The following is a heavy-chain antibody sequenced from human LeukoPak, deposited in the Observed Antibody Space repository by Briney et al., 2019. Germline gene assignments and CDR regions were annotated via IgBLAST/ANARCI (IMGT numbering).Heavy chain of an antibody. CDR1: GGSFSGYY. Sequence: SETLSLTCAVYGGSFSGYYWSWIRQPPGKGLEWIGEINHSGSTNYNPSLKSRVTISVDTSKNQFSLKLRSVTAADTAVYYWARGWSQVCGGGSCYPGVHYWGQETLATVPP. V-gene: IGHV4-34*01. D-gene: IGHD2-15*01. J-gene: IGHJ4*02. CDR2: INHSGST. CDR3: ARGWSQVCGGGSCYPGVHY.